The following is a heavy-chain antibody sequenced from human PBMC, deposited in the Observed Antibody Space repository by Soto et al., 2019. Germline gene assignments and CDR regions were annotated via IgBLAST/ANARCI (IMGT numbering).Heavy chain of an antibody. CDR2: IYHSGST. D-gene: IGHD3-22*01. J-gene: IGHJ6*02. CDR1: GDSITSSNW. V-gene: IGHV4-4*02. CDR3: ARSPDSSGYYPRWYFYGMDV. Sequence: SVTLPLTCALSGDSITSSNWWSWVRQPPGKGLEWIGEIYHSGSTNYHPSLKSRVTISVDKSKNQFSLKLSSVTAADTAVYYCARSPDSSGYYPRWYFYGMDVWGQGTTVT.